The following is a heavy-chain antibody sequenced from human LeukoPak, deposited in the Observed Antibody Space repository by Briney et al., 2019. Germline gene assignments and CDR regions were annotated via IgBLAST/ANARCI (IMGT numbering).Heavy chain of an antibody. J-gene: IGHJ4*02. CDR1: GFTFSSYS. CDR3: ARNPPLLRFGESVYYFDY. CDR2: ISSSSSTI. D-gene: IGHD3-10*01. Sequence: PGGSLRLSCAASGFTFSSYSMNWVRQAPGKGLEWVSYISSSSSTIYYADSVKGRFTISRDNAKNSLYLQMNSLRAEDTAVYYCARNPPLLRFGESVYYFDYWGQGTLVTVSS. V-gene: IGHV3-48*04.